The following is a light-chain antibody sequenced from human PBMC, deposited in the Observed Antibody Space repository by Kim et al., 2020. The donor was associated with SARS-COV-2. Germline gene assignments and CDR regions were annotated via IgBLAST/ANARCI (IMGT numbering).Light chain of an antibody. Sequence: SASVGDRVTITCRPSQNIRSYLNWYQQTPGKAPKLLIFAASNLHSGVPSRFSGSDSGTDFTLTISSLQPEDFATYYCQQSYIMPYTFGQGTKLEI. CDR1: QNIRSY. CDR3: QQSYIMPYT. CDR2: AAS. J-gene: IGKJ2*01. V-gene: IGKV1-39*01.